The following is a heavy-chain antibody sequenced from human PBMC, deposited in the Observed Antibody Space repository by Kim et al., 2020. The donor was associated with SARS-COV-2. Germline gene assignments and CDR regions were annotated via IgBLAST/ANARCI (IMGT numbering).Heavy chain of an antibody. CDR3: ARVGYSGYDIDY. V-gene: IGHV4-59*01. J-gene: IGHJ4*02. CDR2: IYYSGST. D-gene: IGHD5-12*01. CDR1: DDSISSYY. Sequence: SETLSLTCNVSDDSISSYYWTWIRQPPGKGLEWIGYIYYSGSTNYNPSLMSRVTMSIDRSENQFSLNLTSVTAADTAVYYCARVGYSGYDIDYWGQGTLV.